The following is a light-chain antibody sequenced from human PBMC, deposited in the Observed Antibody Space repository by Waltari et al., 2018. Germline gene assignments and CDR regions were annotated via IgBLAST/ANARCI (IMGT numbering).Light chain of an antibody. V-gene: IGKV4-1*01. CDR2: WAS. Sequence: DIVMTQSPDSLAVSLGERASLNCTSSQSILYTFHNKNHLAWYQQKLGQPAKLLISWASTREGGVPARFSGSGSGTHFTLTISSLQAEDVAVYYCHQYYIPPITFGGGTKVEIK. CDR1: QSILYTFHNKNH. J-gene: IGKJ4*01. CDR3: HQYYIPPIT.